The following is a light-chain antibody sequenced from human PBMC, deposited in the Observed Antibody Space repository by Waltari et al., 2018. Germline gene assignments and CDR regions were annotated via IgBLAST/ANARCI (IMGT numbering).Light chain of an antibody. Sequence: QLVLTQSPSASASLGASVKHTCTLSSGHSSYAIAWHQQQPEKGPRYLMKLNSDGSHSKGDGIPDRFSGSSSGAERYLTISSLQSEDEADYYCQTWGTGIRVFGTGTKVTVL. CDR2: LNSDGSH. V-gene: IGLV4-69*01. CDR3: QTWGTGIRV. CDR1: SGHSSYA. J-gene: IGLJ1*01.